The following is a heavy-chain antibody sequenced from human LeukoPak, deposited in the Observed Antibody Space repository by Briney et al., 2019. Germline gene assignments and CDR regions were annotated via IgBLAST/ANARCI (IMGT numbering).Heavy chain of an antibody. CDR3: ARPAYSSSLSSHFDP. D-gene: IGHD6-13*01. J-gene: IGHJ5*02. CDR2: IYPRDSEI. CDR1: GYGFSTYW. V-gene: IGHV5-51*01. Sequence: GKSLKISCEGSGYGFSTYWIAWVRQMPGKGLEWMGSIYPRDSEIRYSPSFQGQVTISADNSISTAYLQWSSLKASDTAMYYCARPAYSSSLSSHFDPWGQGTLVTVSS.